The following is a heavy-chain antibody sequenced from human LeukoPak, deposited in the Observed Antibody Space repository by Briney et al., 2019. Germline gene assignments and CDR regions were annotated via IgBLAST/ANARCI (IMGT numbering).Heavy chain of an antibody. Sequence: SETLSLTCTVSGGSISSYYWSWIRQPPGKGLEWIGEINHSGSTNYNPSLKSRVTISVDTSKNQFSLKLSSVTAADTAVYYCARGYYYGSGSYYKLYYFDYWGQGTLVTVSS. CDR3: ARGYYYGSGSYYKLYYFDY. D-gene: IGHD3-10*01. J-gene: IGHJ4*02. CDR2: INHSGST. V-gene: IGHV4-34*01. CDR1: GGSISSYY.